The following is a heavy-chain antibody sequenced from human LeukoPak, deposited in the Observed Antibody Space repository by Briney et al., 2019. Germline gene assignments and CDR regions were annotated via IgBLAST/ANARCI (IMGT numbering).Heavy chain of an antibody. CDR2: IYYSGST. J-gene: IGHJ4*02. CDR3: ARTDTGLFGY. D-gene: IGHD5-18*01. V-gene: IGHV4-59*01. Sequence: PSETLSLTCTVSGGSISSYYWSWIRQPPGKGLEWIGYIYYSGSTNYNPSLKSRVTISVDTSKNQFSLKLSSVTAADTAVYYCARTDTGLFGYWGQGTLVTVSS. CDR1: GGSISSYY.